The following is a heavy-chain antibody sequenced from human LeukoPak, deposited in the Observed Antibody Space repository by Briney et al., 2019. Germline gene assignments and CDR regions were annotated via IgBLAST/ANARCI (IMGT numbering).Heavy chain of an antibody. CDR1: GFTFSSYA. Sequence: PGGSLRLSCAASGFTFSSYAMSWVRQAPGKGLVWVSRINSDGSSTSYADSVKGRFTISRDNAKNTLYLQMNSLRAEDTAVYYCAKAGRSSSWYMEVGNWFDPWGQGTLVTVSS. CDR2: INSDGSST. D-gene: IGHD6-13*01. V-gene: IGHV3-74*01. J-gene: IGHJ5*02. CDR3: AKAGRSSSWYMEVGNWFDP.